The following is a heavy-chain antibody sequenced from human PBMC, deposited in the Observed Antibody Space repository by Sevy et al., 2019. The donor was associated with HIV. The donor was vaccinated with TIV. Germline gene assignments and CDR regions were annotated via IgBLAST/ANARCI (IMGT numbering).Heavy chain of an antibody. V-gene: IGHV3-30*18. J-gene: IGHJ4*02. D-gene: IGHD5-18*01. CDR1: GFTFTSYG. Sequence: GGCLRLYCAASGFTFTSYGMHWVRQAPGKGLEWVAVISYDGSNKYYADSVKGRFTISRDKSKNTLYLQMNSLRAEDTAVYYCAKAPRGYSYASFFDYWGQGTLVTVSS. CDR3: AKAPRGYSYASFFDY. CDR2: ISYDGSNK.